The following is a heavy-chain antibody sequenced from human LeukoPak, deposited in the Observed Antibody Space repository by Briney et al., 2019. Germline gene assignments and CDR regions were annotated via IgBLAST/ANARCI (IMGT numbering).Heavy chain of an antibody. D-gene: IGHD3-9*01. CDR1: GGSFSGHY. CDR3: ARGHAYYDFLTGYYSFAYFQH. V-gene: IGHV4-34*01. Sequence: KPSETLSLTCVVYGGSFSGHYWSWIRQPPGKGLEWIGEKNNSGSTNYNPSLKSRVTISVDTSKNQFSLKLSSVTAADTAVYYCARGHAYYDFLTGYYSFAYFQHWGQGTLVTVSS. CDR2: KNNSGST. J-gene: IGHJ1*01.